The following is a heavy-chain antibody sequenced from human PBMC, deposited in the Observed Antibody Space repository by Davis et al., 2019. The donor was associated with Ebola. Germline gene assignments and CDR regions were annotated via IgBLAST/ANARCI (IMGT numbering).Heavy chain of an antibody. CDR3: AKAVSSSPRGSTPTDY. D-gene: IGHD6-6*01. V-gene: IGHV3-7*03. CDR2: IKQDGSEK. J-gene: IGHJ4*02. Sequence: PGGSLRLSCAASGFTFSSYWMSWVRQAPGKGLEWVANIKQDGSEKYYVDSVKGRFTISRDNSKNTLYLQMNSLRAEDTAVYYCAKAVSSSPRGSTPTDYWGQGTLVTVSS. CDR1: GFTFSSYW.